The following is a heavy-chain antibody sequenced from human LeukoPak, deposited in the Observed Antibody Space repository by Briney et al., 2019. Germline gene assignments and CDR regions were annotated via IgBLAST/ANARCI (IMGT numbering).Heavy chain of an antibody. Sequence: PSETLSLTCAVYGGSFSGYYWSWIRQPPGKGLEWIGEINHSGSTNYNPSLKSRVTISVDTSKNQFSLKLSSVTAADTAVYYCASIIAFDIWGQGTMVTVSS. CDR3: ASIIAFDI. J-gene: IGHJ3*02. D-gene: IGHD3-10*01. CDR1: GGSFSGYY. V-gene: IGHV4-34*01. CDR2: INHSGST.